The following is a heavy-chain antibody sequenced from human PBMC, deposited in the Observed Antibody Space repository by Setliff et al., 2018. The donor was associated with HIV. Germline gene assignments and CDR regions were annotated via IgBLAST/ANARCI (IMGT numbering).Heavy chain of an antibody. CDR3: VLGALTGI. V-gene: IGHV3-21*04. J-gene: IGHJ4*02. CDR2: VSPSSIVT. CDR1: GFAFSTFD. D-gene: IGHD3-16*01. Sequence: GGSLRLSCAASGFAFSTFDMNWVRQTPEKGLEWVSAVSPSSIVTYYADSVKGRFTISRDDSQSSLYLQMNSLKIEDTAVYYCVLGALTGIWGQGTLVTVSS.